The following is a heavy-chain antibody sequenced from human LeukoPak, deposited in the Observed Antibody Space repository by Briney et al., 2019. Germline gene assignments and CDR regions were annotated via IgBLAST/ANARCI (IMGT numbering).Heavy chain of an antibody. CDR2: INSDGSST. V-gene: IGHV3-74*01. J-gene: IGHJ4*02. Sequence: PGGSLRLSCAASGFTFSSYWMHWVRQAPGKGLGWVSRINSDGSSTSYADSVKGRFTISRDNAKNTLYLQMNSLRAEDTAVYYCARGSYYYDSSGYPIYDYWRQGTLVTVSS. CDR3: ARGSYYYDSSGYPIYDY. D-gene: IGHD3-22*01. CDR1: GFTFSSYW.